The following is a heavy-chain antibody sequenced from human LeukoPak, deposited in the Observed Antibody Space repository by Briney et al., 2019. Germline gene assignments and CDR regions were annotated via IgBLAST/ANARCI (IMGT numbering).Heavy chain of an antibody. J-gene: IGHJ4*02. CDR2: IYYSGST. D-gene: IGHD6-19*01. CDR3: ARKAGPSRVDY. V-gene: IGHV4-39*07. CDR1: GGSISSSSYY. Sequence: SETLSLTCTVSGGSISSSSYYWGWIRQPPGKGLEWIGSIYYSGSTYYNPSLKSRVTISVDTSKNQFSLKLSSVTAADTAVYYCARKAGPSRVDYWGQGTLVTVSS.